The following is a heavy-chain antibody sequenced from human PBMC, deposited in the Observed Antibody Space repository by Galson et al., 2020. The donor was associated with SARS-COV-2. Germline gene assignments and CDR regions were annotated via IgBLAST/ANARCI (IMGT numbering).Heavy chain of an antibody. V-gene: IGHV2-5*02. CDR2: TYWDADT. D-gene: IGHD3-3*01. CDR1: GFSLSSSGVG. J-gene: IGHJ4*02. CDR3: AHSPTTIFGVHFLTYFDY. Sequence: SGPTLVKPTQTLTLTCTFSGFSLSSSGVGVGWIRQPPGETLEWLALTYWDADTRYRPSLKSRLTVTKDTSKNQVVLTMTNMGPEDTATYYCAHSPTTIFGVHFLTYFDYWGQGSVVTGSS.